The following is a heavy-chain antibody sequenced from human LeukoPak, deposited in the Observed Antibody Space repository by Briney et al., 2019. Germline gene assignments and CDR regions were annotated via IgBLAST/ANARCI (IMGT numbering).Heavy chain of an antibody. V-gene: IGHV3-20*04. CDR1: GFAFGEHG. CDR2: INWSGGST. D-gene: IGHD2-2*01. Sequence: RTGGSLRLSCTASGFAFGEHGMSWVRQVPGKGLEWVSGINWSGGSTGYTDPVRGRFTISRDNDKNSLYLQMDSLSAEDTALYYCARAPITSPFYFDSWGQGTLVTVSS. CDR3: ARAPITSPFYFDS. J-gene: IGHJ4*02.